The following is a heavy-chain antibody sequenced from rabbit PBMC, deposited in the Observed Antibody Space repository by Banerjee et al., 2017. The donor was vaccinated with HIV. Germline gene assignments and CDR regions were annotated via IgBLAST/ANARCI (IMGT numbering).Heavy chain of an antibody. J-gene: IGHJ6*01. Sequence: QGQLEESGGDLVKPEGSLTLTCKASGFSFSNNYYMRWVRQAPGKGLEWIVCIYTDISGSTYYASWAKGRFTISKTSSTTVTLQMTSLTAADTATYFCGRSYVGYHGYGYGSYGMDLWGPGTLVTVS. D-gene: IGHD6-1*01. V-gene: IGHV1S45*01. CDR1: GFSFSNNYY. CDR2: IYTDISGST. CDR3: GRSYVGYHGYGYGSYGMDL.